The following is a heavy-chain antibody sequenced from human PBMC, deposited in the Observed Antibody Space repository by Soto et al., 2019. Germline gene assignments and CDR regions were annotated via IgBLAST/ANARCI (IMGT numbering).Heavy chain of an antibody. CDR3: ARTAVGATTNVEWFDP. J-gene: IGHJ5*02. Sequence: SETLSLTCTVSGGSISIYYWSWIRQPPGKGLEWIGYIYYSGSTNYNPSLKSRVTISVDTSKNQFSLKLSSVTAADTAVYYCARTAVGATTNVEWFDPWGQGTLVTVSS. V-gene: IGHV4-59*01. CDR1: GGSISIYY. D-gene: IGHD1-26*01. CDR2: IYYSGST.